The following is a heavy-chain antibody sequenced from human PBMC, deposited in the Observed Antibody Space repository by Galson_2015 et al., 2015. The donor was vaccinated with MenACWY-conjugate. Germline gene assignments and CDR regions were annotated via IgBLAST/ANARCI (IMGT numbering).Heavy chain of an antibody. V-gene: IGHV3-7*03. CDR3: ARVRGDYSLDY. Sequence: SLRLSCAASGFTLSSYWMTWVRQAPGKGLEWVANIKPDGSEKNYVDSLKGRFTISRDNTKNSLFLQMNSLRAEDTAVYYCARVRGDYSLDYWGQGTLVTVSS. CDR2: IKPDGSEK. CDR1: GFTLSSYW. D-gene: IGHD2-15*01. J-gene: IGHJ4*02.